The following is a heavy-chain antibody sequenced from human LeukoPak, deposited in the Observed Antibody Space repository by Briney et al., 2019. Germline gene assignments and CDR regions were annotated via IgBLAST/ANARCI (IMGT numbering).Heavy chain of an antibody. J-gene: IGHJ5*02. Sequence: SETLSLTCTVSGGSISSYYWSWIRQPPGKGLEWIGYIYYSGSTNYNPSLKSRVTIPVDTSKNQFSLNLSSVTAADTAVYYCAREVIAAHNWFDPWGQGTLVTVSS. CDR3: AREVIAAHNWFDP. V-gene: IGHV4-59*12. CDR2: IYYSGST. CDR1: GGSISSYY. D-gene: IGHD6-6*01.